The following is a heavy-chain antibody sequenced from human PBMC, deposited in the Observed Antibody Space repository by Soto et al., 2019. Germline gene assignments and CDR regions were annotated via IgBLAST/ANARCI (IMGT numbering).Heavy chain of an antibody. Sequence: PGEFLKISCKGSGYSFTSYWIGWVRQMPGKGLEWMGIIYPGDSDTRYSPSFQGQVTISADKSISTAYLQWSSLKASDTAMYYCARRRANSSGWLGDNWFDPWGQGTLVTVSS. CDR2: IYPGDSDT. D-gene: IGHD6-19*01. V-gene: IGHV5-51*01. CDR3: ARRRANSSGWLGDNWFDP. J-gene: IGHJ5*02. CDR1: GYSFTSYW.